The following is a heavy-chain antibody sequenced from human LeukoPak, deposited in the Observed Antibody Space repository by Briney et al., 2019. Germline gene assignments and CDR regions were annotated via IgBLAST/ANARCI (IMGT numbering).Heavy chain of an antibody. CDR3: ARGAYYYED. CDR1: GFTFSSHS. Sequence: GGSLRLSCAASGFTFSSHSMNWVRQAAGKGLEWVSYISSSSSTIYYADSVKGRFTISRDNAKNSLYLQMDSLRAEDTAVYYCARGAYYYEDWGQGTLVTVSS. V-gene: IGHV3-48*01. CDR2: ISSSSSTI. J-gene: IGHJ4*02. D-gene: IGHD3-22*01.